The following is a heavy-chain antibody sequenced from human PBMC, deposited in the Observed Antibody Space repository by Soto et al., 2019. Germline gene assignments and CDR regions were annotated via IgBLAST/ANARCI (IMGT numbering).Heavy chain of an antibody. CDR2: ISSSSSYI. CDR1: GFTFSSYS. J-gene: IGHJ3*02. V-gene: IGHV3-21*01. CDR3: ARRLIAAVGFDI. D-gene: IGHD6-13*01. Sequence: EVQLVESGGGLVKPGGSLRLSCAASGFTFSSYSMNWVRQAPGKGLEWVSSISSSSSYIYYADSVKGRFTISRDNAKNSLYLQMNSLRAEDTAVYYCARRLIAAVGFDIWGQGTMVTVSS.